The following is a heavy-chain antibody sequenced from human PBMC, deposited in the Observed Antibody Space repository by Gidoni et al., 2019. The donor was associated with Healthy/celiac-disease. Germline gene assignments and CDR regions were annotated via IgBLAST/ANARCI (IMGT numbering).Heavy chain of an antibody. CDR2: ISSSGSTR. D-gene: IGHD2-15*01. CDR3: ARDFGGSWASYYYGMDV. V-gene: IGHV3-48*03. CDR1: GFPFSSSE. J-gene: IGHJ6*02. Sequence: EVQLVESGGGLVQPGGSLRLSCAASGFPFSSSEMNWVRQAPGKGLEWVSYISSSGSTRYYADSVKGRFTISRDNAKNSLYLQMNSLRAEDTAVYYCARDFGGSWASYYYGMDVWGQGTTVTVSS.